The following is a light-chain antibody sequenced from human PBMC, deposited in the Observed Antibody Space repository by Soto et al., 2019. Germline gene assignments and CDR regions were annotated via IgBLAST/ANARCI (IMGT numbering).Light chain of an antibody. CDR2: DAS. CDR3: QQYNRYSYT. V-gene: IGKV1-5*01. Sequence: DIQMTQSPSTLPASVGDRVTITCRASQSISSWLAWYQQKPGKAPKLLIYDASSLESGVPSRFSGSGSGTEFTLTISSLQPDDFATYYCQQYNRYSYTFGQGTTVDIK. J-gene: IGKJ2*01. CDR1: QSISSW.